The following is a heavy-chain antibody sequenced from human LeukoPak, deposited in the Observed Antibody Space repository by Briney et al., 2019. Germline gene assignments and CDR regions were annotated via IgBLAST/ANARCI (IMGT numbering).Heavy chain of an antibody. D-gene: IGHD2-15*01. Sequence: GGSLRLSCAASGFTVSSNYMSWVRQAPGKGLEWVSVIYSGGSTYYSDSVKGRFTISRDNSKNTLYLQMNSLRAEDTAVYYCARDRADCSGGSCYSDYGVDVWGQGTTVTVSS. V-gene: IGHV3-53*01. CDR1: GFTVSSNY. CDR3: ARDRADCSGGSCYSDYGVDV. J-gene: IGHJ6*02. CDR2: IYSGGST.